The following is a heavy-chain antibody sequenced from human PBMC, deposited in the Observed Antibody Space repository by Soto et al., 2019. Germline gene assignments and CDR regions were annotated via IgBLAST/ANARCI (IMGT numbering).Heavy chain of an antibody. Sequence: SGPTLVNPTQTLTLTCTLSGFSLSTSGMSVSWIRQPPGKALEWLARIDWDDDKYYNTSLKTRLTISKDTSNNQVVLTMTNMDPVDTATYYCARIRGSGSATAGYGAFDIWGQGTMVTVSS. CDR3: ARIRGSGSATAGYGAFDI. J-gene: IGHJ3*02. CDR2: IDWDDDK. D-gene: IGHD1-26*01. CDR1: GFSLSTSGMS. V-gene: IGHV2-70*11.